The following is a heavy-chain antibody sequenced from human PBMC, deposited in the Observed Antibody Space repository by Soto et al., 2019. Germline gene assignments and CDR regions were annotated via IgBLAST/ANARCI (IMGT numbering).Heavy chain of an antibody. CDR1: GGSISSGGYY. CDR2: IYYSGST. V-gene: IGHV4-31*03. Sequence: SETLSLTCTVSGGSISSGGYYWSWIRQHPGKGLEWIGYIYYSGSTYYNPSLKSRVTISVDTSKNQFSLKLSSVTAADTAVYYCARALTQDYGDYVSYYYYYGMDVWGQGTTVTVSS. J-gene: IGHJ6*02. D-gene: IGHD4-17*01. CDR3: ARALTQDYGDYVSYYYYYGMDV.